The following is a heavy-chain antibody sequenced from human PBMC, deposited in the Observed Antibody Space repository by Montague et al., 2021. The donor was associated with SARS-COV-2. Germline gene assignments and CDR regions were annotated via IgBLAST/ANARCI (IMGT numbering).Heavy chain of an antibody. CDR3: ARLPDQLLWFGELFDY. J-gene: IGHJ4*02. CDR1: GGSISSSSYY. V-gene: IGHV4-39*01. CDR2: IYYSGST. Sequence: SEIPSLTCTVSGGSISSSSYYWGWIRQPPGKGLEWIGSIYYSGSTYYNPSLKSRVTISVDTSKNQFSLKLSSVTAADTAVYYCARLPDQLLWFGELFDYWGQGTLVTVSS. D-gene: IGHD3-10*01.